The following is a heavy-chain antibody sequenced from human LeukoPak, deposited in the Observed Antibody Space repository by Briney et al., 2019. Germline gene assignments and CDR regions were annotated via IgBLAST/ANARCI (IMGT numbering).Heavy chain of an antibody. CDR2: ISSSSSYI. CDR3: AREFSIGFDY. D-gene: IGHD2-21*01. J-gene: IGHJ4*02. Sequence: GGSLRLSCAASGFTFSSYSMNWVRQAPGKGLEWVSSISSSSSYIYYADSLKGRFTISRDNAKNSLYLQMNSLRAEDTAVYYCAREFSIGFDYWGQGTLVTVSS. CDR1: GFTFSSYS. V-gene: IGHV3-21*01.